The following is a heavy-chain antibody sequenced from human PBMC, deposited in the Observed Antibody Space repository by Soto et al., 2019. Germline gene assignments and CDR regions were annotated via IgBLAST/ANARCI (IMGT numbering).Heavy chain of an antibody. CDR3: ARDPKTSGGQHWAFNYFDS. CDR2: ISYDGTNK. J-gene: IGHJ4*02. D-gene: IGHD7-27*01. V-gene: IGHV3-30-3*01. CDR1: GFSFSISP. Sequence: SLRLSCAASGFSFSISPMHWDRQAPGKGPEWVALISYDGTNKFYADSVKGRFTISRDNSKSTLYLQVDSLRPEDAAVYYCARDPKTSGGQHWAFNYFDSWGQGTLVTVSS.